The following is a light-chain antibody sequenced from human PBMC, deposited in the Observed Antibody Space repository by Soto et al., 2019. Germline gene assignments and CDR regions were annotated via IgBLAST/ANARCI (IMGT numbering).Light chain of an antibody. CDR2: AAS. V-gene: IGKV1-9*01. Sequence: DIQLTQSPSFLSASVGDRVTITCRASQGISSYLAWFQQKPGRAPKLLVYAASTLQSGVPSRFSGSGSGTEFTLTISSLQPEDFATYYCQQRKDYPLTFGGGTKGDQT. J-gene: IGKJ4*01. CDR3: QQRKDYPLT. CDR1: QGISSY.